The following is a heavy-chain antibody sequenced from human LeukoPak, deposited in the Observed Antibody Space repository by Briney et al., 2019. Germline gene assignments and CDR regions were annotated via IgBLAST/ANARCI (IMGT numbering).Heavy chain of an antibody. J-gene: IGHJ4*02. D-gene: IGHD3-10*01. CDR1: GGSISSSSYY. Sequence: SETVSLTCTVSGGSISSSSYYWGWIRQPPGKGLEWIGTIYYSGSTYYNPSLKSRATISVDPSKTQFSLKLSSVTAADTAVYYCARTYYYGSGSFYIDYWGQGTLVPVPS. V-gene: IGHV4-39*01. CDR3: ARTYYYGSGSFYIDY. CDR2: IYYSGST.